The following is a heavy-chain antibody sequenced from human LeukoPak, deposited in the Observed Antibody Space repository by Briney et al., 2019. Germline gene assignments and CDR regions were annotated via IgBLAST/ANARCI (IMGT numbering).Heavy chain of an antibody. Sequence: LQTLCPTSTVSGGSLSSFISDSVSQSPRKRLWRVVCVYYRVRTNYNPSLKSRVTISVDTSKNQFSLELSSVSAADSAVCYCARHMTRAVTIPGTYDYAYATDVCGEGTTGTVSS. V-gene: IGHV4-59*07. J-gene: IGHJ6*02. D-gene: IGHD3-3*01. CDR3: ARHMTRAVTIPGTYDYAYATDV. CDR1: GGSLSSFI. CDR2: VYYRVRT.